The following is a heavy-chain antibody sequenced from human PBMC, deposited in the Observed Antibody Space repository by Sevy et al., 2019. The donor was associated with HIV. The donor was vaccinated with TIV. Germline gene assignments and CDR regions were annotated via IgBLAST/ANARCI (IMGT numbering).Heavy chain of an antibody. J-gene: IGHJ4*02. CDR2: ISSSSSYI. CDR3: ARDCGGDCYSSWDY. V-gene: IGHV3-21*01. CDR1: GFTFSSYS. D-gene: IGHD2-21*02. Sequence: GGSLRLSCAASGFTFSSYSMNWVRQAPGKGLEWVSSISSSSSYIYYADSVKGRFTISRDNPKNSLYLQMNSLRAEDSAVYYCARDCGGDCYSSWDYWGQGTLVTVSS.